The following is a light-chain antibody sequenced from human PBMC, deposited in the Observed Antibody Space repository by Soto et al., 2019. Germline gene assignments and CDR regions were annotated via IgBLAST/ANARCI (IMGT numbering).Light chain of an antibody. Sequence: EIVLTQSPGTLSLSPGERATLSCRASQSVSSSYLAWYQQKPGQAPRLLIYGASSRATGIPDRFSGSGSGRDFTLTISRLEPEDLAVYYCQQYGSSPRYTFGQGTKLEIK. CDR2: GAS. CDR1: QSVSSSY. V-gene: IGKV3-20*01. CDR3: QQYGSSPRYT. J-gene: IGKJ2*01.